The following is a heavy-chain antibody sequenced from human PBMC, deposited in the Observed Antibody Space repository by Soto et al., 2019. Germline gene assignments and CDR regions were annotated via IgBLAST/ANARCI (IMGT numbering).Heavy chain of an antibody. CDR3: ARHRNIVVVVAAINDAFDI. J-gene: IGHJ3*02. V-gene: IGHV5-51*01. Sequence: GESLKISCKGSGYSFTSYWIGWVRQMPGKGLEWMGIIYPGDSDTRYSPSFQGQVTISADKSISTAYLQWSSLKASDTAMYYCARHRNIVVVVAAINDAFDIWGQGTMVTVSS. D-gene: IGHD2-15*01. CDR2: IYPGDSDT. CDR1: GYSFTSYW.